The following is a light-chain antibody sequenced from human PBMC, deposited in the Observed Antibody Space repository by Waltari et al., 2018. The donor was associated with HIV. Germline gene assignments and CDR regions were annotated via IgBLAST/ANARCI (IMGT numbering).Light chain of an antibody. CDR2: DNS. V-gene: IGLV1-51*01. CDR3: GTWDSSVGAAV. J-gene: IGLJ3*02. CDR1: SSNFGSGF. Sequence: QSVLTQPPSVSAAPGQKVTISCSGSSSNFGSGFVSWYQHRPGAAPRPLIYDNSNRPSWISDRVSGSKSGTSATLVITGLQTGDEADYYCGTWDSSVGAAVFGGGTRLTVL.